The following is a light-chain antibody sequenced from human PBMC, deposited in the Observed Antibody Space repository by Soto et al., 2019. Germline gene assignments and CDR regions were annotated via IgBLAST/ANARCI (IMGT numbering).Light chain of an antibody. Sequence: EIVLTQSPGTLSLSPGERATLSCRAIQSVSSSYLVWYQQKPGQAPRLLIYGASNRATGIPDRFSGSGSGTDFTLTISRLEPEDFAVYYCQRYGSSPQNTFGQGTRLEIK. CDR2: GAS. CDR3: QRYGSSPQNT. CDR1: QSVSSSY. V-gene: IGKV3-20*01. J-gene: IGKJ5*01.